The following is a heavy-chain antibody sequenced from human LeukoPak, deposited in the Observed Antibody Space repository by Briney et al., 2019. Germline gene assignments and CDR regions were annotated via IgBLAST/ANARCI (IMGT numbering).Heavy chain of an antibody. V-gene: IGHV4-34*01. CDR1: GGSFSGYY. CDR3: AGGPQTYYYGSGSYFFDY. J-gene: IGHJ4*02. CDR2: INHSGST. D-gene: IGHD3-10*01. Sequence: PSETLSLTCAVYGGSFSGYYWSWIRQPPGKGLEWIGEINHSGSTNYNPSLKSRVTISVDTSKNQFSLKLSSVTAADTAVYYCAGGPQTYYYGSGSYFFDYWGQGTLVTVSS.